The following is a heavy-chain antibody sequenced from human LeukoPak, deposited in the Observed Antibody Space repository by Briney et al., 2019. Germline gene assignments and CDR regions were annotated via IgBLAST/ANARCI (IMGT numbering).Heavy chain of an antibody. J-gene: IGHJ4*02. CDR1: GFTFSSYW. V-gene: IGHV3-7*04. D-gene: IGHD2-21*01. CDR2: IKQDGGEK. CDR3: ARGVWPSDY. Sequence: GGSLRLSCAASGFTFSSYWMHWVRQAPGKGLEWVANIKQDGGEKYYVDSVKGRFTISRDNAKNSVSLLMNTLTTEDTAVYYCARGVWPSDYWGQGTLVTVSS.